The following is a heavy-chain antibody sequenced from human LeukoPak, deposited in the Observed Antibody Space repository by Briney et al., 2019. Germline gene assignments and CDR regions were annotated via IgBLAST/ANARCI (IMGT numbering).Heavy chain of an antibody. D-gene: IGHD3-10*01. Sequence: GGSLILSCAVSGFTVSSNYMSWVRQAPGKGLEWVSVIYSGGSTYYADSVKGRFTISRDNSKNTLYLQMNSLRAEDTAVYYCAKDHDYYASGPIWGQGTMVTVSS. CDR2: IYSGGST. V-gene: IGHV3-53*01. CDR1: GFTVSSNY. J-gene: IGHJ3*02. CDR3: AKDHDYYASGPI.